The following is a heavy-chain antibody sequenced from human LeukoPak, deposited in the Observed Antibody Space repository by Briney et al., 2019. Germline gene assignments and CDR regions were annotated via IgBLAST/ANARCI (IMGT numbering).Heavy chain of an antibody. CDR1: GFTFSSYS. V-gene: IGHV3-21*01. J-gene: IGHJ6*03. CDR2: ISSSSSYI. CDR3: ARDRAEWFYYMDV. Sequence: GGSLRLSCAASGFTFSSYSMNWVRQAPGKGLEWVSSISSSSSYIYYADSVKGRFTISRDNAKNSLYLQMNSLRAEDTAVYYCARDRAEWFYYMDVWGKGTTVTVSS. D-gene: IGHD3-3*01.